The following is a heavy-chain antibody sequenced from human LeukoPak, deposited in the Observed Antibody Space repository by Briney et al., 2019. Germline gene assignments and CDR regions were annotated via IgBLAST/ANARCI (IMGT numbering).Heavy chain of an antibody. D-gene: IGHD3-22*01. CDR2: IYYSGST. CDR1: GGSISSYY. V-gene: IGHV4-59*01. CDR3: ARTPYYYDSSGYSYYYYGMDV. J-gene: IGHJ6*02. Sequence: PSETLSLTCTVSGGSISSYYWSWIRQPPGKGLEWIGYIYYSGSTNYNPSLKSRVTISVDTSKNQSSLKLSSVTAADTAVYYCARTPYYYDSSGYSYYYYGMDVWGQGTTVTVSS.